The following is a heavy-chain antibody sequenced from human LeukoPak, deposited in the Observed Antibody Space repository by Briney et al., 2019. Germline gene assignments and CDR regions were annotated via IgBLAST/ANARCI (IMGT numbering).Heavy chain of an antibody. CDR3: ASYVLGDAFDI. V-gene: IGHV3-33*01. CDR2: IWYDGSNK. J-gene: IGHJ3*02. D-gene: IGHD3-3*02. Sequence: GGSLRLSCAASGFTFSSYGMHWVRQAPGKGLEWVAVIWYDGSNKYYADSVKGRFTISRDNSKNTLYLQMNSLRAEDTAVYYCASYVLGDAFDIWGQGTMVTVSS. CDR1: GFTFSSYG.